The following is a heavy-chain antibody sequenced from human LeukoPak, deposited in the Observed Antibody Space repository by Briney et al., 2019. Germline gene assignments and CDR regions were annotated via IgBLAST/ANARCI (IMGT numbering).Heavy chain of an antibody. J-gene: IGHJ6*02. CDR1: GFTFSSYG. D-gene: IGHD2-2*01. CDR3: AKEVVPAAMRPLGMDV. Sequence: GGSLRLSCAASGFTFSSYGMHWVRQAPGKGLEWVAVISYDGSNKYYADSVKGRFTISRDNSKNTLYLQMNSLRAEDTAVYYCAKEVVPAAMRPLGMDVWGQGTTVTVSS. V-gene: IGHV3-30*18. CDR2: ISYDGSNK.